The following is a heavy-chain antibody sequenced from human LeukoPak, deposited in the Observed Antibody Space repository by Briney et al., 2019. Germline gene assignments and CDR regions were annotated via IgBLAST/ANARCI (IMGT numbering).Heavy chain of an antibody. CDR1: GYTFTGYY. Sequence: ASVKVSCKASGYTFTGYYMHWVRQAPGQGLEWMGWINPNSGGTNYAQKFQGRVTMTRDTSISTAYMELSRLRSDDTGVYYCARDRRPRVAAADYWGQGTLVTVSS. CDR2: INPNSGGT. CDR3: ARDRRPRVAAADY. D-gene: IGHD6-13*01. V-gene: IGHV1-2*02. J-gene: IGHJ4*02.